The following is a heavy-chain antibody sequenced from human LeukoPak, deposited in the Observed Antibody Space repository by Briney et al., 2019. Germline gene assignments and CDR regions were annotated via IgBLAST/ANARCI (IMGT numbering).Heavy chain of an antibody. CDR1: GGSISSSSYY. CDR3: ARRIRTGIAVAGTRRWSYYFDY. D-gene: IGHD6-19*01. J-gene: IGHJ4*02. V-gene: IGHV4-39*07. CDR2: IYYSGST. Sequence: SETLSLTCTVSGGSISSSSYYWGWIRQPPGKGLEWIGSIYYSGSTYYNPSLKSRVTISVDTSKNQFSLKLSSVTAADTAVYYCARRIRTGIAVAGTRRWSYYFDYWGQGTLVTVSS.